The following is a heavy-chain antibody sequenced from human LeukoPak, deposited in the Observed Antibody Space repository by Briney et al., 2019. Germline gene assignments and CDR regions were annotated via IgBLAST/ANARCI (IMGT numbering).Heavy chain of an antibody. D-gene: IGHD3-22*01. Sequence: SETLSLTCTVSGGSISSYYWSWIRQPPGKGLEWIGYIYYSGSTNYNPSLKSRVTISVDTSKNQFSLKLSPVTAADTAVYYCARDDYDSSGYPYFDYWGQGTLVTVSS. CDR3: ARDDYDSSGYPYFDY. CDR1: GGSISSYY. V-gene: IGHV4-59*01. CDR2: IYYSGST. J-gene: IGHJ4*02.